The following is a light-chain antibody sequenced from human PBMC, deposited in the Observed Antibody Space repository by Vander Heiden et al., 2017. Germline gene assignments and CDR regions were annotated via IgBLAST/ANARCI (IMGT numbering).Light chain of an antibody. CDR1: SSNVGADYG. CDR3: QSYDSSLSGYV. Sequence: QSVLTQPPSVSGAPGQRVTISCTGSSSNVGADYGVHWYQHPPGAAPKLLIYVNNSRPSGVPDRFSGSKSGTSASLAITGLQPEDNADYYCQSYDSSLSGYVFGSGTNVTVL. V-gene: IGLV1-40*01. CDR2: VNN. J-gene: IGLJ1*01.